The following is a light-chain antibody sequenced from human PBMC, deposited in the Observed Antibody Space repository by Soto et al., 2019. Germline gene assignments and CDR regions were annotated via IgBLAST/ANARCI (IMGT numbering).Light chain of an antibody. Sequence: EIVLTQSPATLSLSPGERATLSCGASQSVSSYLAWYQQKPGQAPRLLIYDASNRATGIPDRFSGSGSGTDFTLTISRLEPEDFAVYYCQQYGSSPATFGQGTRLEIK. CDR2: DAS. CDR1: QSVSSY. V-gene: IGKV3D-20*01. J-gene: IGKJ5*01. CDR3: QQYGSSPAT.